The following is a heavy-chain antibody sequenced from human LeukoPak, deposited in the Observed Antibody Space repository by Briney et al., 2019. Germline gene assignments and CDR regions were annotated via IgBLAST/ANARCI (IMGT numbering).Heavy chain of an antibody. CDR2: ISLNNGNT. CDR3: QRVTIFGVVIDFDY. V-gene: IGHV1-18*01. CDR1: GYAFGYYG. D-gene: IGHD3-3*01. Sequence: GASVKVSCKASGYAFGYYGITWVRQAPGQGLEWVGWISLNNGNTHYTKYAQKFQGRVTLTADTSTATAYMELRGLRSDDTAVYYCQRVTIFGVVIDFDYWGQGTLVAVSS. J-gene: IGHJ4*02.